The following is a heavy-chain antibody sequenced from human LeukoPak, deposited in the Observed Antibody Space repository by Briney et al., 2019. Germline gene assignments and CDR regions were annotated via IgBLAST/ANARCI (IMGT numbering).Heavy chain of an antibody. CDR3: ARFKRGTAAYERRMGELTLRYFDY. Sequence: GGSLRLSCAASGFTFSSYEMNWVRQAPGKGLEWVADIKYSGSEQSYADSVKGRFTISRENAKNSLYLQMNSLRAEDTAVYYCARFKRGTAAYERRMGELTLRYFDYWGQGTLVTVSS. CDR2: IKYSGSEQ. V-gene: IGHV3-7*01. J-gene: IGHJ4*02. CDR1: GFTFSSYE. D-gene: IGHD3-16*01.